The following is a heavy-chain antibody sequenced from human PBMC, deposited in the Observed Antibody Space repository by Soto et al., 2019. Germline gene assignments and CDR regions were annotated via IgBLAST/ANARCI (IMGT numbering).Heavy chain of an antibody. V-gene: IGHV1-18*04. CDR2: ISAYSDRT. Sequence: QVQLVQSGTEVKKPGASVKVSCKASGYTFTNYAISWVRQAPGQGLEWMGWISAYSDRTNYAQNPKGRVTMTTDTATSTAYMEVRSLRSDDTAVYYCARDRDYYYDNSDKYHYHYAMDVWGQGTTVTISS. CDR1: GYTFTNYA. D-gene: IGHD3-22*01. CDR3: ARDRDYYYDNSDKYHYHYAMDV. J-gene: IGHJ6*02.